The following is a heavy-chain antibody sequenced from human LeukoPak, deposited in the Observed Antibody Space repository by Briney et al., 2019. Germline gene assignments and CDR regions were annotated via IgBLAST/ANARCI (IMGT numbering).Heavy chain of an antibody. CDR3: ARGPLPWGSLDY. CDR2: IWYDESNK. CDR1: GFTFSGYG. D-gene: IGHD3-16*01. V-gene: IGHV3-33*01. Sequence: GGSLRLSCAASGFTFSGYGMHWVRQAPGKGLEWVAVIWYDESNKYYADSVKGRFTISRDNSKNTLYLQMNSLRAVDTAVYYCARGPLPWGSLDYWGQGTLVTVSS. J-gene: IGHJ4*02.